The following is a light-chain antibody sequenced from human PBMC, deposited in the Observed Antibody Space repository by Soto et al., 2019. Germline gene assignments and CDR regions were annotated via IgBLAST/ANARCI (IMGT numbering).Light chain of an antibody. Sequence: EIVLTQSPGTLSLSPGERATLSCRASQSVSSSYLAWYQQKPGQAPRLLIYDASSRATGIPDSFSGSGSGTDFTLTISSLEPEDFAVYYCQQRNYWPITFGQGTRLEI. CDR2: DAS. V-gene: IGKV3D-20*02. CDR1: QSVSSSY. CDR3: QQRNYWPIT. J-gene: IGKJ5*01.